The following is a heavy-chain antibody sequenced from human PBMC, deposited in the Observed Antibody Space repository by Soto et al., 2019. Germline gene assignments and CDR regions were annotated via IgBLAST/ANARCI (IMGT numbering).Heavy chain of an antibody. CDR3: ARDKPSGSYFAPPRYYFDY. CDR1: GFTFSSYS. Sequence: EVQLVESGGGLVQPGGSLRLSCAASGFTFSSYSMNWVRQAPGKGLEWVSYISSSSSTIYYADSVKGRFTISRDNAKNSLYLQMNSLRDEDTAVYYCARDKPSGSYFAPPRYYFDYWGQGTLVTVSS. J-gene: IGHJ4*02. CDR2: ISSSSSTI. D-gene: IGHD1-26*01. V-gene: IGHV3-48*02.